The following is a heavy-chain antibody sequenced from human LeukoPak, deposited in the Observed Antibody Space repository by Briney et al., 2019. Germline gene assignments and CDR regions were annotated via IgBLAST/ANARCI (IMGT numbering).Heavy chain of an antibody. V-gene: IGHV4-4*02. CDR1: GVSITTTNW. CDR3: SRENGAFSPFGY. J-gene: IGHJ4*02. D-gene: IGHD2-8*01. CDR2: THLSGRT. Sequence: PSGTLSLTCGVSGVSITTTNWWSWVRQPPGQGLEWIGETHLSGRTNYNPSLNSRVTLALDTSKNHLSLSLTSVTAADTAVYYCSRENGAFSPFGYWGQGTLVTVPS.